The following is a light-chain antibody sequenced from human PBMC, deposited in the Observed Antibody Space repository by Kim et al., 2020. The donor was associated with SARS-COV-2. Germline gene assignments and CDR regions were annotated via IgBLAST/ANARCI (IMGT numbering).Light chain of an antibody. V-gene: IGLV3-1*01. CDR3: QAWDSTTVV. J-gene: IGLJ3*02. CDR2: QDT. CDR1: ILEEKY. Sequence: SYELTQPPSVSVSPGQTANIPCSGDILEEKYTSWYQKRPGQSPILVIFQDTKRPSGIPERFSGSSSGNTATLIISGTQAIDEADYFCQAWDSTTVVFGGGTQLTVL.